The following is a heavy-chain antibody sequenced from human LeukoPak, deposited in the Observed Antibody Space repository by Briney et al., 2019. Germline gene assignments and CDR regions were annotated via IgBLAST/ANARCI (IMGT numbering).Heavy chain of an antibody. Sequence: SETLSLTCTVSGGSISSYYWSWIRQPPGKGLEWIGYIYYSGSTNYNPFLKSRVTISVDTSKNQFSLKLSSVTAADTAVYYCATLVGATHGAFDIWGQGTMVTVSS. D-gene: IGHD1-26*01. V-gene: IGHV4-59*01. J-gene: IGHJ3*02. CDR3: ATLVGATHGAFDI. CDR2: IYYSGST. CDR1: GGSISSYY.